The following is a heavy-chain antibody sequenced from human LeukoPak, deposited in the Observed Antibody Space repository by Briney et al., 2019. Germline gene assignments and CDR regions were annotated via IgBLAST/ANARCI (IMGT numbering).Heavy chain of an antibody. CDR2: IYHSGST. CDR3: ARQLVPARSNWFDP. CDR1: GYSISSGHY. V-gene: IGHV4-38-2*01. J-gene: IGHJ5*02. Sequence: SETLSLTCAVSGYSISSGHYWGWIRQSPGKGLEWIGSIYHSGSTYYNPSLKSRVTISVDTSKNQFSLKLSSVTAADTAVYYCARQLVPARSNWFDPWGQGTLVTVSS. D-gene: IGHD6-13*01.